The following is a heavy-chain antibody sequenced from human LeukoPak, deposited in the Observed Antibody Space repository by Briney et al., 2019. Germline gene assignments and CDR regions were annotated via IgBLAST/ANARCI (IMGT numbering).Heavy chain of an antibody. D-gene: IGHD6-19*01. CDR2: IKQDGSEK. V-gene: IGHV3-7*01. J-gene: IGHJ4*02. CDR3: ARSLYYSPGIAVAGNPPLISVFDY. CDR1: GFTFSNYW. Sequence: PGGSLRLSCAASGFTFSNYWMNWVRQAPGKGLEWVANIKQDGSEKYYVDSVEGRFTISRDNAKNSLYLQMNSLRAEDTAVYYCARSLYYSPGIAVAGNPPLISVFDYWGQGTLVTVSS.